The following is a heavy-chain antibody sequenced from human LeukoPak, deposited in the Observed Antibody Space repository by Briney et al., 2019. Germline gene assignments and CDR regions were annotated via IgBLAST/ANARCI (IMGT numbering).Heavy chain of an antibody. V-gene: IGHV4-39*01. D-gene: IGHD6-6*01. J-gene: IGHJ6*02. CDR1: GGSISSSSYY. CDR2: IYYSGST. Sequence: SETLSLTCTVSGGSISSSSYYWGWIRQPPGKGLEWIGSIYYSGSTYYNPSLKSRVTISVDTSKNQFSLKLSSVTAADTAVYYCARHSSSSEIYGMDVWGQGTTVTVSS. CDR3: ARHSSSSEIYGMDV.